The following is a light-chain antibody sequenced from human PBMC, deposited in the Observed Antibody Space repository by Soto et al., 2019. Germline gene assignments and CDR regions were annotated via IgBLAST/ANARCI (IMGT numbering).Light chain of an antibody. CDR1: QSISSSF. Sequence: EFVLTQSPGILSLSPGERATLSCRASQSISSSFIAWYQQKPGQAPRLLISGASTRATGIPARFSGSGSGTDFTLTISSLEPEDFAVYYCQQRSNWPPFTFGQGTRLEIK. V-gene: IGKV3D-20*02. J-gene: IGKJ5*01. CDR2: GAS. CDR3: QQRSNWPPFT.